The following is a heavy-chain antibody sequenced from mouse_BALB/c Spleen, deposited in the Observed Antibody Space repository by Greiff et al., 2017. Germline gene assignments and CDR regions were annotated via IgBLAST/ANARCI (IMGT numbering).Heavy chain of an antibody. CDR3: ARAQVTTATPWFAY. V-gene: IGHV1S56*01. J-gene: IGHJ3*01. Sequence: VQLQESGPELVKPGASVRISCKASGYTFTSYYIHWVKQRPGQGLEWIGWIYPGNVNTKYNEKFKGKATLTADKSSSTAYMQLSSLTSEDSAVYFCARAQVTTATPWFAYWGQGTLVTVSA. CDR2: IYPGNVNT. D-gene: IGHD1-2*01. CDR1: GYTFTSYY.